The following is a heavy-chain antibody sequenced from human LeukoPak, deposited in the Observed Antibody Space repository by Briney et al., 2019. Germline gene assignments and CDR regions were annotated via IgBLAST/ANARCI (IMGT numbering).Heavy chain of an antibody. CDR2: INPNSGGT. D-gene: IGHD2-2*01. V-gene: IGHV1-2*02. CDR1: GYTFTGYY. CDR3: ARELLGSIVVVPAATDY. J-gene: IGHJ4*02. Sequence: ASVKVSCKASGYTFTGYYMHWVRQAPGQGLEWMGWINPNSGGTNYAQKFQGRVTMTRDTSISTAYMELSRLRSDDTAVYYCARELLGSIVVVPAATDYWGQGTLVTVSS.